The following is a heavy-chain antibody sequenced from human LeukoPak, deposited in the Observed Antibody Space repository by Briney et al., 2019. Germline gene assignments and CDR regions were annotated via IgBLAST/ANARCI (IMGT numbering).Heavy chain of an antibody. CDR3: ARVRLGATGAFDI. CDR1: GFTFSSYA. CDR2: ISSNGGST. V-gene: IGHV3-64*01. Sequence: PGGSLRLSCAASGFTFSSYAMHWVRQAPGKGLEYVSAISSNGGSTYYANSVKGRFTISRDNSKNTLYLQMGSLRAEDMAVYYCARVRLGATGAFDIWGQGTMVTVSS. D-gene: IGHD1-26*01. J-gene: IGHJ3*02.